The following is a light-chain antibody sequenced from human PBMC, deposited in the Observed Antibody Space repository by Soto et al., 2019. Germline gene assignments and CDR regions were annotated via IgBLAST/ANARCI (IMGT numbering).Light chain of an antibody. Sequence: DIQMTQSPSSLSASVGDRVTITCRASQAIGNYLNWYQQKPGKAPNLLIFCATTLQSGVPSRFSGSGYGTNFTLIISVLQPEDFAIYYCQQCHATPLTFGQGTRL. CDR2: CAT. CDR1: QAIGNY. V-gene: IGKV1-39*01. CDR3: QQCHATPLT. J-gene: IGKJ5*01.